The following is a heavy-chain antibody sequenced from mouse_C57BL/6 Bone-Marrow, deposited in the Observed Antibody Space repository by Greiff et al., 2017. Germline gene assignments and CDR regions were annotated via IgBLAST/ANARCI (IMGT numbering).Heavy chain of an antibody. Sequence: QVQLKQPGAELVKPGASVKLSCKASGYTFTSYWMHWVKQRPGRGLEWIGRIDPNSGGTKYNEKFKSKATLTVDKPSSTAYMQLSSLTSEDSAVYYCARSFYYGSSYDWYVDVWGTGTTVTVSS. J-gene: IGHJ1*03. V-gene: IGHV1-72*01. D-gene: IGHD1-1*01. CDR3: ARSFYYGSSYDWYVDV. CDR2: IDPNSGGT. CDR1: GYTFTSYW.